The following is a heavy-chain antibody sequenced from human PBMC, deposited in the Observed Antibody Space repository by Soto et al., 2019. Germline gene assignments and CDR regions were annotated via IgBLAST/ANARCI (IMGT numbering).Heavy chain of an antibody. Sequence: QVQLQQWGAGLLKPSETLSLTCAVYGGSFSGYYWTWIRQPPGTGLEWIGEVNHSGSTNYNPSLRSRVTISVDTSKNQFSLKLTSVTAAGTAVYYCARDKITGRFDYWGQGTLVTVSS. CDR1: GGSFSGYY. D-gene: IGHD2-8*02. V-gene: IGHV4-34*01. CDR3: ARDKITGRFDY. CDR2: VNHSGST. J-gene: IGHJ4*02.